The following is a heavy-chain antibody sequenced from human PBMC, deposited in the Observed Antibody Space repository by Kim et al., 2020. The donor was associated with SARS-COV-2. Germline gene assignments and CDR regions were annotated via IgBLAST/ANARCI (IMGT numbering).Heavy chain of an antibody. D-gene: IGHD1-26*01. V-gene: IGHV3-30*18. CDR1: GFTFSSYG. Sequence: GGSLRLSCAASGFTFSSYGMHWVRQAPGKGLEWVAVISYDGSNKYYADSVKGRFTISRDNSKNTLYLQMNSLRAEDTAVYYCAKDGAEELLNAFDIWGQGTMVTVSS. CDR3: AKDGAEELLNAFDI. CDR2: ISYDGSNK. J-gene: IGHJ3*02.